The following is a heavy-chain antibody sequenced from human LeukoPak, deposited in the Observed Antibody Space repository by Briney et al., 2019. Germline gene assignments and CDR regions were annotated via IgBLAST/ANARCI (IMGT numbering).Heavy chain of an antibody. CDR3: ARVDCSVGSCYPPFDY. Sequence: GGSLRLSCAASGFTFSSYWMSWVRQAPGKGLEWVANIKQDGSEKYYVDSVKGRFTISRDNAKNSLYLQMNSLRAEDTAVYYCARVDCSVGSCYPPFDYWGQGTLVTVSS. V-gene: IGHV3-7*01. D-gene: IGHD2-15*01. CDR1: GFTFSSYW. CDR2: IKQDGSEK. J-gene: IGHJ4*02.